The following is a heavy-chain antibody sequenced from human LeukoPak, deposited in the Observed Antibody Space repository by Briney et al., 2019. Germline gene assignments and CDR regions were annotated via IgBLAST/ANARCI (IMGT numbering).Heavy chain of an antibody. CDR3: ARLGYNDYVNY. J-gene: IGHJ4*02. D-gene: IGHD5-12*01. Sequence: PSETLSLTCTVSGGSISSYYWSWIRQPPGKGLEWIGYIFYSGNSYYNPSLKSRLTISVDTSKNQFSLKLSSVTAADTAMYYCARLGYNDYVNYWGQGTLVTVSS. V-gene: IGHV4-59*08. CDR2: IFYSGNS. CDR1: GGSISSYY.